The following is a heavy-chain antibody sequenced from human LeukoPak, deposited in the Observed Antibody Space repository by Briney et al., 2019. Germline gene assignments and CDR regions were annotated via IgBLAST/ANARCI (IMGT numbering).Heavy chain of an antibody. CDR1: GYIFISYG. D-gene: IGHD2-15*01. V-gene: IGHV1-18*01. CDR2: ISAYNCNT. Sequence: ASVKVSCMASGYIFISYGFSWLRPARGQGLEGMGWISAYNCNTNYAQKLQGRVTMTTDTSTSTAYMELRSLRSDDTAVYYCARRDCSGGSCYYYYGMDVWGQGTTVTVSS. J-gene: IGHJ6*02. CDR3: ARRDCSGGSCYYYYGMDV.